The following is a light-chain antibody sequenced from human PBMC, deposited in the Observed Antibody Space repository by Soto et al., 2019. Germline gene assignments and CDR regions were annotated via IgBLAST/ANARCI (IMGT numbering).Light chain of an antibody. V-gene: IGKV1-9*01. CDR2: AAS. J-gene: IGKJ5*01. Sequence: DIQLTQSPSFLSASVGDRVTITCRASQGISSYLDWYQQKPGKAPKLLIYAASTLQSGVPSRFSGSGSGTEFTLTISSLQPEDFATYYCQQLNSYPITFGQGARLEI. CDR1: QGISSY. CDR3: QQLNSYPIT.